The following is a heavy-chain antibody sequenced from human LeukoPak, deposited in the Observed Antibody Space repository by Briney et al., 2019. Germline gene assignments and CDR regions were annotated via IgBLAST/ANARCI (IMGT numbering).Heavy chain of an antibody. V-gene: IGHV3-30*04. CDR1: GFTFSSYA. CDR2: LSFDGTIT. Sequence: GGSLRLSCAASGFTFSSYALHWVRQAPGKGLEWVAVLSFDGTITYYADSVKGRFTISRDNSKNTLYLQLNSLRAEDTAVYYCAGDSTYYYDSGSSGPHYFGYWGQGTLVTVSS. J-gene: IGHJ4*02. D-gene: IGHD3-10*01. CDR3: AGDSTYYYDSGSSGPHYFGY.